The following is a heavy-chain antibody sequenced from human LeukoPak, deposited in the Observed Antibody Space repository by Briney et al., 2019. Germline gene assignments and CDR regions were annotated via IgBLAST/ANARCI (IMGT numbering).Heavy chain of an antibody. CDR2: IYSGGST. J-gene: IGHJ6*02. V-gene: IGHV3-53*01. Sequence: GGSLRLSCAASGFTVNSNYMSWVRQAPGKGLEWVSVIYSGGSTYYADSVKGRFTISRDNSKNTLYLQMNSLRAEDTAVYYCARESPRYYYGMDVWGQGTTVTVSS. CDR1: GFTVNSNY. CDR3: ARESPRYYYGMDV.